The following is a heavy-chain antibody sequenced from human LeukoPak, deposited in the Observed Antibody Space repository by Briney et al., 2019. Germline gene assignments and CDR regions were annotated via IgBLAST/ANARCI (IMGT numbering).Heavy chain of an antibody. Sequence: GGSLRLSCAASGFTFSSYGMHWVRQAPGKGLEWVAFIRYDGSNKYYADSVKGRFTISRDNSKNTLYPQMNSLRAEDTAVYYCAKSGHDFGGWFDPWGQGTLVTVSS. CDR3: AKSGHDFGGWFDP. J-gene: IGHJ5*02. CDR2: IRYDGSNK. D-gene: IGHD3-3*01. CDR1: GFTFSSYG. V-gene: IGHV3-30*02.